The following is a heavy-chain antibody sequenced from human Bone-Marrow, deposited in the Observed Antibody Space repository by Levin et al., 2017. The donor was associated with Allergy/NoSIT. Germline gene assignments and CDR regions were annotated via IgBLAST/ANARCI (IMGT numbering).Heavy chain of an antibody. V-gene: IGHV4-4*02. J-gene: IGHJ4*02. CDR2: IYHSGST. CDR1: GGSISSSNW. Sequence: SETLSLTCAVSGGSISSSNWWSWVRQPPGKGLEWIGEIYHSGSTNYNPSLKSRVTISVDKSKNQFSLKLSSVTAADTAVYYCARLGITMVRGVTYYFDYWGQGTLVTVSS. CDR3: ARLGITMVRGVTYYFDY. D-gene: IGHD3-10*01.